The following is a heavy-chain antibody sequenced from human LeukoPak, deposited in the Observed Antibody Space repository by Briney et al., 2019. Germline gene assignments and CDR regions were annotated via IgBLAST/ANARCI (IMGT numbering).Heavy chain of an antibody. V-gene: IGHV3-30*18. Sequence: GGSLRLSCAASGFTFSSYGMHWVRQAPGKGLEWVAVISYDGSNEYYADSVKGRFTISRDNSKNTLYLQMNSLRAEDAAVYYCAKDGIFGVVIDYFDYWGQGTLVTVSS. CDR2: ISYDGSNE. J-gene: IGHJ4*02. D-gene: IGHD3-3*02. CDR3: AKDGIFGVVIDYFDY. CDR1: GFTFSSYG.